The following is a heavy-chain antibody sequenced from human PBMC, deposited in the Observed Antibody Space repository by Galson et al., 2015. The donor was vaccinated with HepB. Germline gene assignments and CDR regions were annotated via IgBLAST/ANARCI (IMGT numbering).Heavy chain of an antibody. V-gene: IGHV4-34*01. CDR3: TRAVPHFSGSKDYWSFDF. CDR2: VDHSGST. J-gene: IGHJ2*01. Sequence: SETLSLTCAVYGGSFTGYYWTWIRQPPGGGLEWIGEVDHSGSTNYNSSLKRRVTISVDTSKNQFSLKLNSVTAADTAVYYCTRAVPHFSGSKDYWSFDFWGRGTPVTVSS. CDR1: GGSFTGYY. D-gene: IGHD1-26*01.